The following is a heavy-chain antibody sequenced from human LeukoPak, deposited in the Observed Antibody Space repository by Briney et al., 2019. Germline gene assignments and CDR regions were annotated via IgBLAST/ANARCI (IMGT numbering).Heavy chain of an antibody. Sequence: GGSLRLSCAASGFTFSNYGMHWVRQAPGKGLEWVAVISFDGNDEYYADSVKGRFTISRDKSKNTLYLQMNSLRAEDTAVYYCARYGFYYFDYWGQGTLVTVSS. CDR3: ARYGFYYFDY. CDR2: ISFDGNDE. J-gene: IGHJ4*02. D-gene: IGHD4-17*01. CDR1: GFTFSNYG. V-gene: IGHV3-30*03.